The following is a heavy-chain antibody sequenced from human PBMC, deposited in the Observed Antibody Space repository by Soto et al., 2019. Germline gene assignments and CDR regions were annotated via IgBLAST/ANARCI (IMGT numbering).Heavy chain of an antibody. CDR1: GGNLSKSS. CDR2: IIPFVGTP. D-gene: IGHD1-1*01. J-gene: IGHJ1*01. CDR3: ASSYNLNV. Sequence: QVQLVQSGAEVKKPGSSVKVSCKASGGNLSKSSITWVRQAPGQGLEWMGGIIPFVGTPNYAQKFQGRVTGIADESTNTAYMELSSLRSEDTANYYCASSYNLNVWGQGTLVTVSS. V-gene: IGHV1-69*12.